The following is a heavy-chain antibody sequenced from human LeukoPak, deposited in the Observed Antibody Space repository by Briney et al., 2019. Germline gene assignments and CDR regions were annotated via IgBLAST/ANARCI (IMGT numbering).Heavy chain of an antibody. CDR2: IYYSGST. V-gene: IGHV4-39*01. Sequence: SETLSLTCTVSGGSISSSSYYWGWIRQPPGKGLEWIGSIYYSGSTYYNPPLKSRVTISVDTSKNQFSLKLSSVTAADTAVSYCARRMHSSGWYYFDYWGQGTLVTVSS. J-gene: IGHJ4*02. CDR1: GGSISSSSYY. CDR3: ARRMHSSGWYYFDY. D-gene: IGHD6-19*01.